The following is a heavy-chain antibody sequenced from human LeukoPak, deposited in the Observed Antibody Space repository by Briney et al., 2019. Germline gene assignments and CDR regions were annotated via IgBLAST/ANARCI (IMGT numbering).Heavy chain of an antibody. CDR3: ARGGDDYNWDY. CDR1: GYTFTNYY. V-gene: IGHV1-46*01. CDR2: INPSGGGT. Sequence: ASVKVSYKAPGYTFTNYYIHWVRQAPGQGVEWMGIINPSGGGTSYAQKFQGIFTMTRDTSTSTVYMELSSLRSEDTAVYYCARGGDDYNWDYWGQGTLVTVSS. J-gene: IGHJ4*02. D-gene: IGHD5-24*01.